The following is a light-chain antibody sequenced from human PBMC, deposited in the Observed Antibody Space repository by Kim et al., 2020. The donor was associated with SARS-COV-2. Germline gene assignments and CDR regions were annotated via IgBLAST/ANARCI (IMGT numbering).Light chain of an antibody. J-gene: IGLJ3*02. Sequence: QTATLACPGNGKNVGDLGAVWLQKNRGQPPKLLSYRKNNRPSGISERFAASRSGNTASLTIAGVQRGDETDYYCSSWDSSLSAWVFGGGTQLTVL. CDR1: GKNVGDLG. V-gene: IGLV10-54*04. CDR3: SSWDSSLSAWV. CDR2: RKN.